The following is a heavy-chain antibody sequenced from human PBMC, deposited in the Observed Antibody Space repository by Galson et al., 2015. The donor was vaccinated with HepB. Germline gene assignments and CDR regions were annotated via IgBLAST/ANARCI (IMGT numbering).Heavy chain of an antibody. V-gene: IGHV4-39*01. CDR3: ARPGYCSGGSCYSNYYYGMDV. D-gene: IGHD2-15*01. CDR2: IYYSGST. CDR1: GGSISSSSYY. J-gene: IGHJ6*02. Sequence: ETLSLTCTVSGGSISSSSYYWGWIRQPPGKGLEWIGSIYYSGSTYYNPSLKSRVTISVDTSKNQFSLKLSSVTAADTAVYYCARPGYCSGGSCYSNYYYGMDVWGQGTTVTVSS.